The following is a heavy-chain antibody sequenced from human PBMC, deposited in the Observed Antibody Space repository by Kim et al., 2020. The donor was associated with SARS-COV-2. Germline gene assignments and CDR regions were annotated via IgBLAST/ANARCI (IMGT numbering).Heavy chain of an antibody. CDR2: EGGST. CDR3: VKGGAH. D-gene: IGHD2-15*01. Sequence: EGGSTGYADSVKVRFTISRDNAKNTVNLQMNSLRGDDTAVYYCVKGGAHWGQGSLVTVSS. J-gene: IGHJ4*02. V-gene: IGHV3-74*01.